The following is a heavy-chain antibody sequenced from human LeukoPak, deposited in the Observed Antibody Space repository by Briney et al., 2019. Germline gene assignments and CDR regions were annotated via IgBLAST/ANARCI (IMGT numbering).Heavy chain of an antibody. J-gene: IGHJ6*02. V-gene: IGHV3-23*01. CDR1: GFAFNNYA. CDR2: IGNSGGST. CDR3: AKLHSSTSFYYGMDV. D-gene: IGHD2-2*01. Sequence: GGSLRLSCAASGFAFNNYATAWVRQAPGKGLEWVSAIGNSGGSTYYADSVKGRFTISRDNSKNTLSLQMNSLRAEDTAVFYCAKLHSSTSFYYGMDVWGQGTTVTVSS.